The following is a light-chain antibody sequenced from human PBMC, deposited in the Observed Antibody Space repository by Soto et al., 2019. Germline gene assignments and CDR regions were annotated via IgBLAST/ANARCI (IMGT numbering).Light chain of an antibody. CDR2: DTS. Sequence: EIVFTQSPATLSLSPGERATLSCRASQSVSSFLAWYQQKPGQAPRLLIYDTSHRATGIPARFSGSGSGTDFTLTISSLEPEDFAVYYCQQRSTWPKTFGQGTKVDTK. J-gene: IGKJ1*01. CDR3: QQRSTWPKT. V-gene: IGKV3-11*01. CDR1: QSVSSF.